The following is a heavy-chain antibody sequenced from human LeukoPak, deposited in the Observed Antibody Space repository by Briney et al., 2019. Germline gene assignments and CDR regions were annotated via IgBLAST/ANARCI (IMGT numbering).Heavy chain of an antibody. J-gene: IGHJ4*02. CDR1: GGSFSGYY. D-gene: IGHD3-10*01. Sequence: SETLSLTCAVYGGSFSGYYWSWIRQPAGKGLEWIGRIYTSGSTNYNPSLKSRVTMSVDTSKNQFSLKLSSVTAADTAVYYCARDAYYYGSGSYYPFDYWGQGTLVTVSS. CDR3: ARDAYYYGSGSYYPFDY. V-gene: IGHV4-4*07. CDR2: IYTSGST.